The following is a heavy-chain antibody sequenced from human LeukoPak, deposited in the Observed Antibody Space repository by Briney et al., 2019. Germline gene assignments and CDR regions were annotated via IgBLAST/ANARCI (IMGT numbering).Heavy chain of an antibody. CDR2: IRDDGSNK. J-gene: IGHJ4*02. Sequence: GGSLRLSCAASGFTFSSYGMHWVRQAPGKGLEWVAFIRDDGSNKYYADSVKGRFTISRDNSKNTLYLQMNSLRAGDTAVYYCAKDIRAYCGGDCYFDYWGQGTLVTVSS. D-gene: IGHD2-21*02. CDR1: GFTFSSYG. V-gene: IGHV3-30*02. CDR3: AKDIRAYCGGDCYFDY.